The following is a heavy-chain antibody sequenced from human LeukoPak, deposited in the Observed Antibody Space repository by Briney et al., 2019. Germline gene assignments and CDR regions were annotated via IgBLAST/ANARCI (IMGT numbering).Heavy chain of an antibody. CDR3: ARQRLGYSYGVDI. V-gene: IGHV3-48*02. J-gene: IGHJ3*02. CDR1: GFTFSSYS. CDR2: ISSSSSTI. D-gene: IGHD5-18*01. Sequence: GALRLSCAASGFTFSSYSMNWVRQAPGKGLEWVSYISSSSSTIYYADSVKGRFTISRDNAKNSLYLQMNSLRDEDTAVYYCARQRLGYSYGVDIWGQGTMVTVSS.